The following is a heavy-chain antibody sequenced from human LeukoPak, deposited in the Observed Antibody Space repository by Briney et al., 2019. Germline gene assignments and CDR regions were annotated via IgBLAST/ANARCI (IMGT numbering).Heavy chain of an antibody. CDR3: AKDLLEAAAGYPWSVLGY. D-gene: IGHD6-13*01. Sequence: GGSLRLSCAASGFTFDDYAMHWVRQAPGKGLEWVSGISWNSGSIGYADSVKGRFTISRDNAKNSLYLQMNSLRAEDTALYYCAKDLLEAAAGYPWSVLGYWGQGTLVTVSS. CDR2: ISWNSGSI. J-gene: IGHJ4*02. V-gene: IGHV3-9*01. CDR1: GFTFDDYA.